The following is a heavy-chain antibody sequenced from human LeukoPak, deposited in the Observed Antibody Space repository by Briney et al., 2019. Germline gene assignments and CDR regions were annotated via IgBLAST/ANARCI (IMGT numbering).Heavy chain of an antibody. CDR2: ISGSGGST. D-gene: IGHD6-13*01. CDR3: ARVSSSWYDYFDY. J-gene: IGHJ4*02. V-gene: IGHV3-23*01. CDR1: GFTFSSYA. Sequence: GGSLRLSCAASGFTFSSYAMSWVRQAPGKGLEWVSAISGSGGSTYYADSVKGRFTISRDNSKNTLYLQMNSLRAEDTAVYYCARVSSSWYDYFDYWGQGTLVTVSS.